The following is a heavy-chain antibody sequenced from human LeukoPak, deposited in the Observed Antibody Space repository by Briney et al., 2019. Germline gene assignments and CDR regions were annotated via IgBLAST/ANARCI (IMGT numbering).Heavy chain of an antibody. CDR1: GFTFSSYW. J-gene: IGHJ6*03. V-gene: IGHV3-7*04. Sequence: GGSLRLSCAASGFTFSSYWMSWVRQAPGKGLEWVANIKQDGSEKYYVDSVKGRFTISRDTAKNSLYLQMNSLRAEDTAVYTCARGDYGDYWNYYYMDVWGKGTTVTVSS. CDR2: IKQDGSEK. CDR3: ARGDYGDYWNYYYMDV. D-gene: IGHD4-17*01.